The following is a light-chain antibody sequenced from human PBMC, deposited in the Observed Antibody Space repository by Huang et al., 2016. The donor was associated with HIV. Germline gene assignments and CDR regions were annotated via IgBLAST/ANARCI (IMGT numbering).Light chain of an antibody. CDR1: QSVSVY. J-gene: IGKJ1*01. CDR2: NAS. Sequence: EIVLAQSPVTRSLSPGERATLACRASQSVSVYLAWYHQKAGQPPRLLIYNASNRATGIPARFSGSGSGTDFTLTISSLEPEDFAVYFCQQRSDWPPTFGRGTKVEIK. V-gene: IGKV3-11*01. CDR3: QQRSDWPPT.